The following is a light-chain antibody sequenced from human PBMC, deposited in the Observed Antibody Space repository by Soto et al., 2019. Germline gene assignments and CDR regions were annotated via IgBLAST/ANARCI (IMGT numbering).Light chain of an antibody. Sequence: EIVLTQSPGTLSLSPGERATLSCRASQSFSSSYLAWYQQKPGQTPRLLIYAASSRATGIPDRFSGSVSGTDFTLTISRLEPEDFAVCYCQQYGSSPRITFGPGTKVDIK. CDR2: AAS. J-gene: IGKJ3*01. CDR3: QQYGSSPRIT. CDR1: QSFSSSY. V-gene: IGKV3-20*01.